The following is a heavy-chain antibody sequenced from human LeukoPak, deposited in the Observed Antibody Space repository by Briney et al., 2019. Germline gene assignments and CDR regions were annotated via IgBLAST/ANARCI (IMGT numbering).Heavy chain of an antibody. CDR2: ISGSGGST. CDR3: AKATRIAAAVD. Sequence: GGSLRLSCAASGFTVSSNYMNWVRQDPGKGLEWVSAISGSGGSTYYADSVKGRFTISRDNSKNTLYLQMNSLRAEDTAVYYCAKATRIAAAVDWGQGTLVTVSS. J-gene: IGHJ4*02. CDR1: GFTVSSNY. D-gene: IGHD6-13*01. V-gene: IGHV3-23*01.